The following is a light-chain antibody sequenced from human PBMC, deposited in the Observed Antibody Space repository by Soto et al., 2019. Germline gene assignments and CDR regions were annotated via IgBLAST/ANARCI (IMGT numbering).Light chain of an antibody. J-gene: IGKJ1*01. CDR1: QSISNH. CDR2: AAS. CDR3: QQSYSSPPT. V-gene: IGKV1-39*01. Sequence: DIQMTQSPSSLSASVEDRVIITCRASQSISNHLNWYQQKPGKAPKLMIFAASSLQSGVPSRFSGSRSGPDCTLTISSLQPEDVATYYCQQSYSSPPTLGQGTKVDIK.